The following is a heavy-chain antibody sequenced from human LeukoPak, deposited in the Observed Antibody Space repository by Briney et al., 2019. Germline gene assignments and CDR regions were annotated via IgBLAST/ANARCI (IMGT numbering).Heavy chain of an antibody. V-gene: IGHV3-23*01. CDR2: ISGSGGST. D-gene: IGHD3-16*02. J-gene: IGHJ3*02. CDR3: AKPPITFGGVIGNAFDI. CDR1: GFTFSSYA. Sequence: GGSLRLSCAASGFTFSSYAMSWVRQAPGKGLEWVSAISGSGGSTYYADSVKGRFTISRDNSKDTLYLQMNSLRAEDTAVYYCAKPPITFGGVIGNAFDIWGQGTMVTVSS.